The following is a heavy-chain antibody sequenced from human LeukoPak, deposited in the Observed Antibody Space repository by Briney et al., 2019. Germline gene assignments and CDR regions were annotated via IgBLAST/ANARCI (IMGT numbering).Heavy chain of an antibody. Sequence: THSLSLTCTLSGRSIRNEYWSWLPQPQGKGLEWIGYIYTSGSTTYNPSLKSRVTISVDTSKSQFSLKLSSVTAADTAVYYCARTNNWFDPWGQGTLVTVSS. CDR3: ARTNNWFDP. J-gene: IGHJ5*02. CDR2: IYTSGST. CDR1: GRSIRNEY. V-gene: IGHV4-4*09.